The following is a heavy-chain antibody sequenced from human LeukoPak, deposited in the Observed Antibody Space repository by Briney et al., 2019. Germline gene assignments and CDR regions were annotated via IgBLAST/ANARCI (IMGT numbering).Heavy chain of an antibody. D-gene: IGHD3-3*01. V-gene: IGHV3-20*04. CDR3: ARIGYDFWSGYFVASFYYYYMDV. Sequence: GGSLRLSCAASGFTFDDYGMSWVRQAPGKGLEWVSGINWNGGSTVYADSVKGRFTISRDNAKNSLYLQMNSLRAEDTALYYCARIGYDFWSGYFVASFYYYYMDVWGKGTTVTVSS. CDR1: GFTFDDYG. CDR2: INWNGGST. J-gene: IGHJ6*03.